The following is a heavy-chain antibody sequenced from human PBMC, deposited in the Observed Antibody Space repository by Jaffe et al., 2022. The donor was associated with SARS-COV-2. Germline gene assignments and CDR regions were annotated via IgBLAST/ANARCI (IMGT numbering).Heavy chain of an antibody. Sequence: QLQLQESGPGLVKPSETLSLTCNVSGGSISSSFYYWGWIRQPPGKGLEWIGSIYYSGFTYYSPSLKSRVTISLDTSKNQFSLRLTSVTAADTAVYYCARHLSDGHYNYYYYNLDVWGKGTTVTVSS. CDR3: ARHLSDGHYNYYYYNLDV. D-gene: IGHD2-2*02. V-gene: IGHV4-39*01. CDR2: IYYSGFT. J-gene: IGHJ6*03. CDR1: GGSISSSFYY.